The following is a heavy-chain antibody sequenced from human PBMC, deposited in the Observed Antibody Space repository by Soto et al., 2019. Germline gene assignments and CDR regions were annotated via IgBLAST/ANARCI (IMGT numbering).Heavy chain of an antibody. V-gene: IGHV3-11*06. Sequence: PGGSLRLSCAASASTFSHYYMSWIRQSPGKGLEWVSYISSSSSYTNYADSVKGRLTISRDNAKNSLYLQMNSLRAEDTAVYYCARVGFAAAGYTGGTFDYWGQGTLVTVSS. J-gene: IGHJ4*02. CDR2: ISSSSSYT. CDR3: ARVGFAAAGYTGGTFDY. D-gene: IGHD6-13*01. CDR1: ASTFSHYY.